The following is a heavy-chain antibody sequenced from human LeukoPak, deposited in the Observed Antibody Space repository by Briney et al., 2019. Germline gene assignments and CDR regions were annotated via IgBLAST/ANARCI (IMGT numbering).Heavy chain of an antibody. CDR2: IYYSGST. V-gene: IGHV4-59*01. Sequence: SETLSLTCSVSGDSTTSYYWSWVRQPPGKGLEWFGYIYYSGSTNYNPSLKSRVTISVDTSKNQFSLKLSSVTAADTAVYYCARSPHPSIAARPGAPFDYWGQGTLVTVSS. CDR3: ARSPHPSIAARPGAPFDY. D-gene: IGHD6-6*01. J-gene: IGHJ4*02. CDR1: GDSTTSYY.